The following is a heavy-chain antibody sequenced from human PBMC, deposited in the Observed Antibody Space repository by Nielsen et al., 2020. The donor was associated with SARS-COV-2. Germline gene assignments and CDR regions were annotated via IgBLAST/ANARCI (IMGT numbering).Heavy chain of an antibody. CDR2: IWYDGSNK. CDR3: ARQLNPYCGGDCYTAGFDL. Sequence: WIRQPPGKGLEWVAVIWYDGSNKYYADSVKGRFTISRDNSKNTLYLQMNSLRAEDTAVYYCARQLNPYCGGDCYTAGFDLWGRGTLVTVSS. V-gene: IGHV3-33*01. J-gene: IGHJ2*01. D-gene: IGHD2-21*02.